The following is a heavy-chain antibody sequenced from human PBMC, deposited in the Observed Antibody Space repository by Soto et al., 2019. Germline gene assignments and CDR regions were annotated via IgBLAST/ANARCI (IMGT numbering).Heavy chain of an antibody. CDR1: GFTFSSYS. Sequence: EVQLVESGGGLVQPGGSLRLSCAASGFTFSSYSMNWVRQAPGKGLESVSYISSSSSTIYYADSVKGRFTISRDNAKNSLYLQMNSLRDEDTAVYYCAREEAGYSGYDGDAFDIWGQGTMVTVSS. D-gene: IGHD5-12*01. CDR3: AREEAGYSGYDGDAFDI. CDR2: ISSSSSTI. V-gene: IGHV3-48*02. J-gene: IGHJ3*02.